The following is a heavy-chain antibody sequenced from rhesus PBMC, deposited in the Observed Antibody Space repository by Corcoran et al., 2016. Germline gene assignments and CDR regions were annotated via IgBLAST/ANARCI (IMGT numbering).Heavy chain of an antibody. CDR3: AVRSGGYCSGGVCYGFDY. CDR1: GGSISDSYR. Sequence: QVQLQESGPGVVKPSETLSLNCAVAGGSISDSYRWSWIRQPPGKGLEWIGYIYGSSTSTNYNPSLKSRVTISEDTSKNQFSLRLSSVTAADTAVYYCAVRSGGYCSGGVCYGFDYWGQGVLVTVSS. V-gene: IGHV4S10*01. J-gene: IGHJ4*01. CDR2: IYGSSTST. D-gene: IGHD2-8*01.